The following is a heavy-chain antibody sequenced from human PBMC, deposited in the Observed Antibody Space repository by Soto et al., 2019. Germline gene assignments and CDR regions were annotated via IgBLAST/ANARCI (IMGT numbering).Heavy chain of an antibody. CDR3: VREGRGSFDF. J-gene: IGHJ3*01. Sequence: GGSLILSCAAYGFIFTNYAMNWVRQAPGKGLEWVSVIGGRGNSAYYADSVQGRFTISRDNSKNTLSLQMSSLTADDTAIYYCVREGRGSFDFWGRGTMVTVSS. CDR1: GFIFTNYA. V-gene: IGHV3-23*01. CDR2: IGGRGNSA. D-gene: IGHD5-12*01.